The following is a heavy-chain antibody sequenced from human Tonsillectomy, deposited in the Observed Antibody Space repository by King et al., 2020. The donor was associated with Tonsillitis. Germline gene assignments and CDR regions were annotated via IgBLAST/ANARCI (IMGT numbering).Heavy chain of an antibody. CDR3: ATARGGVVRGLTPRNYFDP. CDR1: GYTFTDFP. D-gene: IGHD3-10*01. J-gene: IGHJ5*02. V-gene: IGHV1-8*01. CDR2: GNPDIGDA. Sequence: VQLVESGAEVKKPGASVRGSFTASGYTFTDFPINWVRQAPGQGLEWMGGGNPDIGDAGSARGFQGRVTMTRDTSISTAYMELSSLRFEDTAVYYCATARGGVVRGLTPRNYFDPWGQGTLVTVSS.